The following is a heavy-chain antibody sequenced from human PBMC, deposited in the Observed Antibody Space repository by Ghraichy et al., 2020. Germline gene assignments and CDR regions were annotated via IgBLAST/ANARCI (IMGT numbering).Heavy chain of an antibody. V-gene: IGHV3-43*02. CDR1: GFTFGEYS. J-gene: IGHJ6*02. CDR2: ISGDGNEI. CDR3: AKEGRKELWLRNPYDSMGV. D-gene: IGHD2-21*01. Sequence: GGSLRLSCAASGFTFGEYSMFWVRQAPGKGLEWVSAISGDGNEIYYADSVKGRFTISRDSGKSSVFLEMNSLRTEDTALYYCAKEGRKELWLRNPYDSMGVWRLGIMCPVAS.